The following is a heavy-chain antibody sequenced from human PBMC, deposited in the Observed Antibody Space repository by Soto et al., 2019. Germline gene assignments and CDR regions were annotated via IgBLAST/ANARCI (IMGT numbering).Heavy chain of an antibody. CDR3: AKLGSSAWSPHYYFDY. J-gene: IGHJ4*02. V-gene: IGHV3-30*04. CDR1: GFTFSRNT. D-gene: IGHD3-10*01. CDR2: ISGGENDE. Sequence: GGSLRLSCAASGFTFSRNTMHWVRQAPGKGLEWVAVISGGENDENYVDSVKGRFTISRDSSKNTLFLQVNSLRAEDTAIYYCAKLGSSAWSPHYYFDYWGQGTLVTVSS.